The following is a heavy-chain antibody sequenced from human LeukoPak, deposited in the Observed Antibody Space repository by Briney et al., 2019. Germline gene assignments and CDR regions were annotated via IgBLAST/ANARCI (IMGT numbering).Heavy chain of an antibody. J-gene: IGHJ3*02. D-gene: IGHD5-18*01. CDR2: IYYSGST. CDR3: ARPGVGSGRYGAFDI. Sequence: PSETLSLTCTVSGGSISSGDYYWSWIRQPPGKGLEWIGYIYYSGSTNYNPSLKSRVTISVDTSKNQFSLKLSSVTAADTAVYYCARPGVGSGRYGAFDIWGQGTMVTVSS. V-gene: IGHV4-30-4*01. CDR1: GGSISSGDYY.